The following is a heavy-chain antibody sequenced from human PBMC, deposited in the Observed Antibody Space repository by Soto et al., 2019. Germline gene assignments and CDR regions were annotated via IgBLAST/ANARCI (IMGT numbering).Heavy chain of an antibody. Sequence: QVQLQESGPGLVKPSETLSLTCTVSGSSINSYYWSWIRQPPGKGLEWIGYIYYSGTTQYNPSLKSRVTISIDTSKKQFSLKLSSVTAADTAMYYCARVPEGFDIWGQGTVVTVSS. CDR3: ARVPEGFDI. V-gene: IGHV4-59*01. CDR2: IYYSGTT. CDR1: GSSINSYY. J-gene: IGHJ3*02.